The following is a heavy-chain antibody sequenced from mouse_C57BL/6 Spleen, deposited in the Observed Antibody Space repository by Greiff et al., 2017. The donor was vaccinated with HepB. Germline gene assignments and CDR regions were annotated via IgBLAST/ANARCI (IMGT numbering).Heavy chain of an antibody. CDR3: TRYYGSSWRYFDV. CDR1: GFNIKDYY. Sequence: EVQLQESGAELVRPGASVKLSCTASGFNIKDYYMHWVKQRPEQGLEWIGRIDPEDGDTEYAPKFQGKATMTADTSSNTAYLQLSSLTSEDTAVYYCTRYYGSSWRYFDVWGTGTTVTVSS. D-gene: IGHD1-1*01. J-gene: IGHJ1*03. CDR2: IDPEDGDT. V-gene: IGHV14-1*01.